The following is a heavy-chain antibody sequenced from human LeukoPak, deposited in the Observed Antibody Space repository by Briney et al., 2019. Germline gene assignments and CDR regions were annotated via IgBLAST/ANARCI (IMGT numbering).Heavy chain of an antibody. V-gene: IGHV4-4*07. D-gene: IGHD6-19*01. J-gene: IGHJ4*02. CDR2: IQASGTT. Sequence: SETLSLTCTVSGGSISSYYWSWIRQPPGKGLEWIGRIQASGTTNYNPSLKSRVTMSVDTSKSQFSLKLNSVTAADTAVYYCARDGGSGWYNYWGQGTLVTVSS. CDR1: GGSISSYY. CDR3: ARDGGSGWYNY.